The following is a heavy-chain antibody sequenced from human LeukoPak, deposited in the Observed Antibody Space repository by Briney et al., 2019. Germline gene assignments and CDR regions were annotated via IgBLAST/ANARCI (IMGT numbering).Heavy chain of an antibody. Sequence: PGGSLRLSCAASGFPFSNYNMNWVRQAPGKGLEWVSYISSSGSTIYYADSVKGRFTISRDNAKNSLYLQMNSLRAEDTAVYYCARGGYSYGFRYWGQGTLVTVSS. CDR1: GFPFSNYN. D-gene: IGHD5-18*01. CDR3: ARGGYSYGFRY. CDR2: ISSSGSTI. V-gene: IGHV3-48*04. J-gene: IGHJ4*02.